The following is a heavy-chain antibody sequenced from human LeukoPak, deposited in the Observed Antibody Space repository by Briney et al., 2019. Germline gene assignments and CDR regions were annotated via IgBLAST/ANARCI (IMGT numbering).Heavy chain of an antibody. Sequence: GALRLSCAASGFTFSNYAMHWVRQAPGKGLEWVALISHDGSSEYYGDSMKGRFTISRDNSRNTFYLQMNSLRAEDTAVYYCASRFEWLSSFDYWGQGTLVTVSS. CDR2: ISHDGSSE. CDR3: ASRFEWLSSFDY. D-gene: IGHD3-3*01. CDR1: GFTFSNYA. J-gene: IGHJ4*02. V-gene: IGHV3-30*03.